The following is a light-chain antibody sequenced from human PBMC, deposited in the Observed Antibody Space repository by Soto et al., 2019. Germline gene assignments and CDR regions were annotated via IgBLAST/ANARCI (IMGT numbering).Light chain of an antibody. J-gene: IGLJ2*01. CDR1: SSDVGGYNF. CDR2: NVY. V-gene: IGLV2-14*03. CDR3: NSYTSSSTLV. Sequence: QSVLTQPASVSGSPGQSITISCTGTSSDVGGYNFVSWYQQHPGKAPKLMLYNVYDRPSGISHRFSGSRSGNTASLTISGLQDEDEAHYYCNSYTSSSTLVFGGGTKLTVL.